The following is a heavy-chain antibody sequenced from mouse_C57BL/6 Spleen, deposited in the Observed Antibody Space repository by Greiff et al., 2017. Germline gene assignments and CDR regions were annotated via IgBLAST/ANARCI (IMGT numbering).Heavy chain of an antibody. J-gene: IGHJ4*01. CDR2: IDPETGGT. Sequence: VQLQQSGAELVRPGASVTLSCKASGYTFTDYEMHWVKQTPVHGLEWIGAIDPETGGTAYNQKFKGKAILTADKSSSTAYMELRSLTSEDSAVYYCTRHSGSNDVQYAVDYWGQGTSVTVSS. V-gene: IGHV1-15*01. CDR3: TRHSGSNDVQYAVDY. CDR1: GYTFTDYE. D-gene: IGHD2-12*01.